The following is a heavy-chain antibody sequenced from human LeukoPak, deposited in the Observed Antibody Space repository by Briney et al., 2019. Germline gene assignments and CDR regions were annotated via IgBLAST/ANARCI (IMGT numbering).Heavy chain of an antibody. D-gene: IGHD2-2*01. CDR1: GGSISSYY. J-gene: IGHJ6*03. Sequence: PSETLSLTCTVSGGSISSYYWSWIRQPPGKGLEWIGYIYYSGSTYYNPSLKSRVTISVGTSKNQFSLKLSSVTAADTAVYYCARDYTHPLVVPAASGYMDVWGKGTTVTVSS. CDR2: IYYSGST. CDR3: ARDYTHPLVVPAASGYMDV. V-gene: IGHV4-59*12.